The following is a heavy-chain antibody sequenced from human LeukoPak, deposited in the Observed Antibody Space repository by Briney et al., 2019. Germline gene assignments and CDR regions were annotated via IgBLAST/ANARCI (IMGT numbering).Heavy chain of an antibody. V-gene: IGHV4-34*01. CDR3: ARARSETYYDILTGYYNS. CDR2: INHSGST. CDR1: GGSFSGYY. Sequence: SETPSLTCAVYGGSFSGYYWSWIRQPPGKGLEWIGEINHSGSTNYNPSLKSRVTISVDTSKNQFSLKLSSVTAADTAVYYCARARSETYYDILTGYYNSWGQGTLVTVSS. D-gene: IGHD3-9*01. J-gene: IGHJ4*02.